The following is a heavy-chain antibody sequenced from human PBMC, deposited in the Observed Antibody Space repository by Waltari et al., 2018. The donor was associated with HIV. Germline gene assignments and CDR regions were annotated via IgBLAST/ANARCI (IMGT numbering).Heavy chain of an antibody. Sequence: QVQLVQSGAEVKKPGSSVKVYCKASGGTFSSYVISWVRQAPGQGLEWMGGIIPIFGTANYAQKFQGRVTITADESTSTAYMELTSLRSEDTAVYYCARGVVPATTDVWGQGTTVTVSS. CDR3: ARGVVPATTDV. V-gene: IGHV1-69*01. CDR1: GGTFSSYV. CDR2: IIPIFGTA. J-gene: IGHJ6*02. D-gene: IGHD2-2*01.